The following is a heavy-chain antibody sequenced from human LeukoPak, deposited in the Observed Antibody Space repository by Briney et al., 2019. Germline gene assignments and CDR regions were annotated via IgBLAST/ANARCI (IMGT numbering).Heavy chain of an antibody. V-gene: IGHV3-30*18. CDR2: ISYDGSNK. Sequence: GGSLRLSCAASGFTFSSYGMHWVRQAPGKGLEWVAVISYDGSNKYYADSVKGRFTISRDNSKNTLYLQMNSLRAEDTAVYYCAKDLLGSSEVSDYWGRGTLVTVSS. D-gene: IGHD3-16*01. CDR1: GFTFSSYG. CDR3: AKDLLGSSEVSDY. J-gene: IGHJ4*02.